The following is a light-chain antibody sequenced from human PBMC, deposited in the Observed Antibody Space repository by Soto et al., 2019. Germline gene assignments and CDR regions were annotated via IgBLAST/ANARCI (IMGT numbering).Light chain of an antibody. J-gene: IGKJ1*01. Sequence: EIVMTQSPATLSASPGERATLSCRASQSVSSNLAWYQQKPGQAPRLLIYGASTRATGIPARFSGSGSGTEFTPTISSLQSEDFAVYYCQQYNNWPRTFGQGTKVDIK. CDR3: QQYNNWPRT. CDR1: QSVSSN. CDR2: GAS. V-gene: IGKV3-15*01.